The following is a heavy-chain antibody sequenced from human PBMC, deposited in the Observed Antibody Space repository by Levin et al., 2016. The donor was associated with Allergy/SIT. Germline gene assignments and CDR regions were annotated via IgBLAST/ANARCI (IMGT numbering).Heavy chain of an antibody. Sequence: VRQAPGKGLEWVSYISSSSSTIYYADSVKGRFTISRDNAKNSLYLQMNSLRAEDTAVYYCARDRVAYYYDSSGYPLGYWGQGTLVTVSS. CDR2: ISSSSSTI. CDR3: ARDRVAYYYDSSGYPLGY. J-gene: IGHJ4*02. D-gene: IGHD3-22*01. V-gene: IGHV3-48*01.